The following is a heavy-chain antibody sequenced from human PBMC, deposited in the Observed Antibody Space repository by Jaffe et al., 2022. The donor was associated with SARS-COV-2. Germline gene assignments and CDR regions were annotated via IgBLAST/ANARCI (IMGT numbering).Heavy chain of an antibody. V-gene: IGHV3-23*04. Sequence: EEHLVESGGGQVQPGESLRLSCVASGFSFDTYSMSWVRQSPGKGLEWVSGISDTGVGIDYADSVKGRFAISRDNSKSTLYLQMYRLRVEDTARYYCAKKRVRSGGHDDFEYWGQGALVTVSS. D-gene: IGHD2-15*01. CDR3: AKKRVRSGGHDDFEY. CDR2: ISDTGVGI. J-gene: IGHJ4*02. CDR1: GFSFDTYS.